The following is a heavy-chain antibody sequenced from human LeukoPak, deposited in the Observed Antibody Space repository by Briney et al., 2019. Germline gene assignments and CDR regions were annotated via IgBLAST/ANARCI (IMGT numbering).Heavy chain of an antibody. J-gene: IGHJ6*02. CDR2: ISYDGSNK. Sequence: PGGSLRLSCAASGFTFSSYAMHWVRQAPGKGLGWVAVISYDGSNKYYADSVKGRFTISRDNSKNTLYLQMNSLRAEDTAVYYCARDQHEYSSSWYVWYYYYGMDVWGQGTTVTVSS. CDR3: ARDQHEYSSSWYVWYYYYGMDV. D-gene: IGHD6-13*01. CDR1: GFTFSSYA. V-gene: IGHV3-30*04.